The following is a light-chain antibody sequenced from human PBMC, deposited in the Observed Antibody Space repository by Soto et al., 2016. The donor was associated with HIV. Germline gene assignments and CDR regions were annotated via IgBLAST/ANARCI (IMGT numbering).Light chain of an antibody. Sequence: DTQMTQSPSTLSASVGDRGTITCRASQSVSWWLAWYQQKPGEAPKLLMYKASTLESGVPLRLSGSGSGTEFTLTVSSLQPDDFATYYCQQYYDGWTFGQGTKV. J-gene: IGKJ1*01. CDR2: KAS. CDR3: QQYYDGWT. V-gene: IGKV1-5*03. CDR1: QSVSWW.